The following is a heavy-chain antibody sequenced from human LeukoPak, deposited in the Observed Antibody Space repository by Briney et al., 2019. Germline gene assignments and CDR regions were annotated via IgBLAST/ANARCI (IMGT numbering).Heavy chain of an antibody. CDR3: ARDRTIFSSGDAFDI. Sequence: GGSLRLSCAASGFTFSSYSMNWVRQAPGKGLEWVSSISSSSSYIYYADSVKGRFTISRDNAKNSLYLQTNSLRAEDTAVYYCARDRTIFSSGDAFDIWGQGTMVTVSS. CDR1: GFTFSSYS. CDR2: ISSSSSYI. D-gene: IGHD3-9*01. V-gene: IGHV3-21*01. J-gene: IGHJ3*02.